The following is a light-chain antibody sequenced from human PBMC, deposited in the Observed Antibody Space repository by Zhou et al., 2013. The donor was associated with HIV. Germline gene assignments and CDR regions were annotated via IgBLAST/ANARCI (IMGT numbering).Light chain of an antibody. Sequence: DIQVTQSPSSLSASVGDRVTITCRASQTSSIYLNWYQQKPGKAPKLLIYAASSLQSGVPSRFSGSGSGTDFTLTISSLQPEDFATYYCQQSYSTPQTFGQGTKVEIK. CDR2: AAS. V-gene: IGKV1-39*01. J-gene: IGKJ1*01. CDR1: QTSSIY. CDR3: QQSYSTPQT.